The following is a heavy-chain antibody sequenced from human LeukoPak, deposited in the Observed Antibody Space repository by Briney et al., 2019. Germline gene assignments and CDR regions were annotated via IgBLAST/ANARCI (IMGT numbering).Heavy chain of an antibody. CDR3: ARDPDGSGWNYFDY. D-gene: IGHD6-19*01. J-gene: IGHJ4*02. CDR2: TYFRSKWYN. Sequence: SQTLSLTCAISGDSVSSNSVAWNWIRQSPSRGLEWLGRTYFRSKWYNDYAVSVKSRITTNPDTSKNQFSLQLNSVTPKDTAVYYCARDPDGSGWNYFDYWGQGTLVTVSS. CDR1: GDSVSSNSVA. V-gene: IGHV6-1*01.